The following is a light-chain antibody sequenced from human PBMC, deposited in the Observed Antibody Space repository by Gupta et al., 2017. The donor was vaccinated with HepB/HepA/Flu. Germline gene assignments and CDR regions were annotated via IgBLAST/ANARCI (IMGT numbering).Light chain of an antibody. CDR2: GTS. CDR1: QSVRSSD. Sequence: EIVLAQSPGTLSLSPGERATLSCRASQSVRSSDLAWYQHKRGQAPRLLIYGTSSRATGIPDRFSGSGSGTDFTLTISRLEPEDSAIYYCQQDGSPPRSFGQGTKLEIK. V-gene: IGKV3-20*01. J-gene: IGKJ2*04. CDR3: QQDGSPPRS.